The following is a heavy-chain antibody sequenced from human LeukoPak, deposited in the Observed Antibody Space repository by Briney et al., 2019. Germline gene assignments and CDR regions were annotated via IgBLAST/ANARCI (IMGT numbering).Heavy chain of an antibody. CDR1: GGSLRSYY. CDR3: ARGFNYYYYMDV. CDR2: IYYSGST. Sequence: PSETLSLTCTVSGGSLRSYYWSWVRQPPGKGLEGIGYIYYSGSTNYNPSLKSRVTISVDTSKNQFSLKLSSVTAADTAVYYCARGFNYYYYMDVWGKGTTVTVSS. J-gene: IGHJ6*03. V-gene: IGHV4-59*01. D-gene: IGHD3-3*01.